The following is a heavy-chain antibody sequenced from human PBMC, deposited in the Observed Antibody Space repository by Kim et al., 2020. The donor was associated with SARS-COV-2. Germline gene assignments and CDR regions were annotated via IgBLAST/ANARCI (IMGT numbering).Heavy chain of an antibody. J-gene: IGHJ4*02. CDR3: ARAYYYDSSGYFGY. V-gene: IGHV3-21*01. D-gene: IGHD3-22*01. Sequence: AVSVRGRFTITRDNAKNSLYLQMNTLRAEDTAVYYCARAYYYDSSGYFGYWGQGTLVTVSS.